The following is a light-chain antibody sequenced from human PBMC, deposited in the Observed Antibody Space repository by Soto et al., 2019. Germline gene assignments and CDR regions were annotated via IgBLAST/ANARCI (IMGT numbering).Light chain of an antibody. CDR3: QQYNTYSWT. V-gene: IGKV3-20*01. J-gene: IGKJ1*01. CDR1: QSVSISY. Sequence: EIVLTQSPGTLSLSPGERATLSCRASQSVSISYLAWYQQKPGQAPRLLIYGASSRATGIPDRFSGSGSGTDFTLTISSLQSEDFAVYYCQQYNTYSWTFGQGTKVDIK. CDR2: GAS.